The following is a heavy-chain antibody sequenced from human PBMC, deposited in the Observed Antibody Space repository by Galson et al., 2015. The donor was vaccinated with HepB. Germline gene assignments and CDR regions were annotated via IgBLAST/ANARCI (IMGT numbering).Heavy chain of an antibody. CDR2: ISGSGGST. CDR1: GFTFSNFA. J-gene: IGHJ3*02. D-gene: IGHD1-26*01. Sequence: SLRLSCAASGFTFSNFAMSWVRQAPGKGLEWVSTISGSGGSTYYADSVKGRFTISRDNSKNTLYVQMNSLRVEDTAVYYCAKSNHRTDYDSGSPDDAVDIWGQGTMVTVS. V-gene: IGHV3-23*01. CDR3: AKSNHRTDYDSGSPDDAVDI.